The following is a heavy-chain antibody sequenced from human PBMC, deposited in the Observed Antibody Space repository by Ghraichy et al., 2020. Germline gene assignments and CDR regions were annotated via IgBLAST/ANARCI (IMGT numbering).Heavy chain of an antibody. V-gene: IGHV4-59*08. CDR3: ARQQQLDN. D-gene: IGHD6-13*01. Sequence: LNISCTVSGGSINSFYWSWIRQPPGKGLEWIGHIYFTGITNYNPSLKSRLTISVDRSRNQFSLKLTSVTPADTAVYYCARQQQLDNWGQGILVSVSS. CDR2: IYFTGIT. J-gene: IGHJ4*02. CDR1: GGSINSFY.